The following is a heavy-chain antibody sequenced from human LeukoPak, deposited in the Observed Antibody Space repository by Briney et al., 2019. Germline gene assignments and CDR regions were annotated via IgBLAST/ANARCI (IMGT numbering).Heavy chain of an antibody. Sequence: GGSLRLSCAASGFTFDASAMSWVRQAPGKGLEWVAVITGGGESTYYADSVKGRFTISRDNSKKPLCLQVNSLRADGTAVYFCPMYNRDQHLCEFNYWGQGTVVTVST. J-gene: IGHJ4*02. V-gene: IGHV3-23*01. CDR2: ITGGGEST. CDR3: PMYNRDQHLCEFNY. D-gene: IGHD2-2*01. CDR1: GFTFDASA.